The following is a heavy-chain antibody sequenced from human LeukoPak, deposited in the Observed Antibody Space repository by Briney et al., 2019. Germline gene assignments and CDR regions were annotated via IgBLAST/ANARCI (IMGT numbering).Heavy chain of an antibody. Sequence: SETLSLTCAVYGGSFSGYYWSWIRQPPGKGLEWIGEINHSGSTNYNPSLKSRVTISVDTSKNQFSLKLSYVTAADTAVYYCARGRRGVVVPAARKNWFDPWGQGTLVTVSS. CDR2: INHSGST. CDR1: GGSFSGYY. D-gene: IGHD2-2*01. CDR3: ARGRRGVVVPAARKNWFDP. V-gene: IGHV4-34*01. J-gene: IGHJ5*02.